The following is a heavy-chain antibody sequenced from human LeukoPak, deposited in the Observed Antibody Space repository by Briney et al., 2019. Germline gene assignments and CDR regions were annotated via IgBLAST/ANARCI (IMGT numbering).Heavy chain of an antibody. CDR1: GFTFNTYS. CDR3: ARDDRDISSYRFDY. D-gene: IGHD6-6*01. J-gene: IGHJ4*01. Sequence: GGSLRLSCAASGFTFNTYSMNWVRQARGKGLEWVSSISSNSRDIYYAESVKGRFTISRDNAKTSLHLQMNSLRAEDTAVYYCARDDRDISSYRFDYWGHGILVTVSS. V-gene: IGHV3-21*01. CDR2: ISSNSRDI.